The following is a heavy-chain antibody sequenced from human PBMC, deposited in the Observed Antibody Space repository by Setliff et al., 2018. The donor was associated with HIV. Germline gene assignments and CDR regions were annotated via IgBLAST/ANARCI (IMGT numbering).Heavy chain of an antibody. D-gene: IGHD5-12*01. V-gene: IGHV1-46*01. J-gene: IGHJ5*02. CDR1: GTNLLPYY. CDR3: ASDAVSGYDWKWFDS. CDR2: INTRGGST. Sequence: ASVKVSCKTSGTNLLPYYMHWVRQAPGQGLEWMGVINTRGGSTSYAQKFQGRVTMTSDTSTYTVYMELSGLTSDDTAFYYCASDAVSGYDWKWFDSWGQG.